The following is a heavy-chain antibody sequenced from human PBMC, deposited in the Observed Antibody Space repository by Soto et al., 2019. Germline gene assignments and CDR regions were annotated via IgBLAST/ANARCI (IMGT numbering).Heavy chain of an antibody. Sequence: PSETLSLTCPVSGDSMSFYYWSWIRQPPGKGLEWIGYIHSGGSTNYNPPLKSRVTISVDTSKSQFSLRLSSVTAADTAVYFCARSQNGVRHAAIRAFDYWGQGTLVTVSS. D-gene: IGHD2-2*02. CDR3: ARSQNGVRHAAIRAFDY. CDR1: GDSMSFYY. CDR2: IHSGGST. J-gene: IGHJ4*02. V-gene: IGHV4-59*08.